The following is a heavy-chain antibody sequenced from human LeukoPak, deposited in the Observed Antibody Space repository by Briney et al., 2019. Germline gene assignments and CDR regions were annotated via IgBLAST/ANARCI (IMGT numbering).Heavy chain of an antibody. D-gene: IGHD3-10*01. J-gene: IGHJ4*02. CDR1: GGSISSYY. CDR3: VKGPTSSGSYYGHFDF. V-gene: IGHV4-59*05. Sequence: SETLSLTCSVSGGSISSYYWSWIRQPPGKGLEWIGSIYYSGSTYYNPSLKSRVTISVDTSKNQFSLKLSSVTAADTAVYYCVKGPTSSGSYYGHFDFWGQGTLVTVSS. CDR2: IYYSGST.